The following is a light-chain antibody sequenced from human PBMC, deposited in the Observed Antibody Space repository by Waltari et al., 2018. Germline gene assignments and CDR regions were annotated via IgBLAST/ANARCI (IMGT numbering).Light chain of an antibody. Sequence: QSALTQPASVSGSPGQSITISCTGTSSDVGGYNYVSWYQQHPGKAPKLMIYEVSNRPSGVSKRFSGSKSGNTASLTISGLQAEDEADYYCSSYTSSSFGVFGGGTKLTVL. CDR3: SSYTSSSFGV. V-gene: IGLV2-14*01. CDR2: EVS. CDR1: SSDVGGYNY. J-gene: IGLJ2*01.